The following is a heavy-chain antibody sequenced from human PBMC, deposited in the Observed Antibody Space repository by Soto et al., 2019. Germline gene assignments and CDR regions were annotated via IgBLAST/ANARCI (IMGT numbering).Heavy chain of an antibody. CDR3: ARAPVDEGYDFWSGYPTYYMDV. CDR1: GGSISSYY. D-gene: IGHD3-3*01. V-gene: IGHV4-59*01. Sequence: SETLSLTCTVSGGSISSYYWSWIRQPPGKGLEWIGYIYYSGSTNYNPSLKSRVTISVDTSKNQFSLKLSSVTAADTAVYYCARAPVDEGYDFWSGYPTYYMDVWGKGTTVTVSS. CDR2: IYYSGST. J-gene: IGHJ6*03.